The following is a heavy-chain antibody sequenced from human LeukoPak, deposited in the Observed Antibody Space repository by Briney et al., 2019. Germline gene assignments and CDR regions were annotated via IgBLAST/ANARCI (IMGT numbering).Heavy chain of an antibody. CDR2: ISSSSSYK. Sequence: PGGSLRLSCAASGFAASGFTFSTFGMHWVRQAPGKGLEWVSSISSSSSYKYYGDSVRGRFTISRDNAKNSLYLQMNSLRAEDKAVYYCARDQPLYYFDGSSFLPLDYWGQGTLVTVSS. D-gene: IGHD3-22*01. V-gene: IGHV3-21*01. J-gene: IGHJ4*02. CDR1: GFAASGFTFSTFG. CDR3: ARDQPLYYFDGSSFLPLDY.